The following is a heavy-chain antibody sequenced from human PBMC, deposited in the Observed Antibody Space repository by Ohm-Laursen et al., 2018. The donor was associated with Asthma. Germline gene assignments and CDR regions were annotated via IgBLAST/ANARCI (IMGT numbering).Heavy chain of an antibody. CDR2: IYYSGIT. Sequence: SQTLSLTCTVSGDSISSGNNYWSWIRQLPGKGLEWIGYIYYSGITYSNPSLRSRVSISVDTSKNQFSLKLSSVTAADTAVYYCARDSSSGWSDFDYWGQGSLVTVSS. CDR3: ARDSSSGWSDFDY. V-gene: IGHV4-31*03. D-gene: IGHD6-25*01. CDR1: GDSISSGNNY. J-gene: IGHJ4*02.